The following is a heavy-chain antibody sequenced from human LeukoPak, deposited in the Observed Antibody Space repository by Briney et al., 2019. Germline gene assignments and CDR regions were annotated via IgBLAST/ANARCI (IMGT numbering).Heavy chain of an antibody. J-gene: IGHJ4*02. D-gene: IGHD7-27*01. CDR1: GFTFSSYS. CDR2: ISSSSTI. V-gene: IGHV3-48*01. CDR3: ARESYWGSSAKGFDY. Sequence: PGGSLRLSCAASGFTFSSYSMNWVRQAPGKGLEWVSYISSSSTIYYADSVKGRFTISRDNAKNSLYLQMNSLRAEDTAAYYCARESYWGSSAKGFDYWGRGTLVTVSS.